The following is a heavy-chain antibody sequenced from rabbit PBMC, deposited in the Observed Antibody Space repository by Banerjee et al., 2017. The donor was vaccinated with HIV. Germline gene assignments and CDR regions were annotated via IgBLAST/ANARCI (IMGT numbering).Heavy chain of an antibody. J-gene: IGHJ4*01. V-gene: IGHV1S40*01. Sequence: QSLEESGGGLVQPEGSLALTCKVSGFIISSNYYMCWVRQAPGKGLEWIGCIHADNDSTYYARWAKGRFTISKTSSTTVTLQMTSLTAADTATYFCAREFAGTNNLWGQGTLVTVS. CDR2: IHADNDST. CDR1: GFIISSNYY. D-gene: IGHD4-2*01. CDR3: AREFAGTNNL.